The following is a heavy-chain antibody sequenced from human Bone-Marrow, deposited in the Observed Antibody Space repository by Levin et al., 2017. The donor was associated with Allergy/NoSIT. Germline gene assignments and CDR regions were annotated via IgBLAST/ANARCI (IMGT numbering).Heavy chain of an antibody. V-gene: IGHV3-23*01. J-gene: IGHJ4*02. CDR3: AKGSSGWFQEMHS. CDR1: GFTFYTSA. D-gene: IGHD6-19*01. Sequence: GGSLRLSCTASGFTFYTSAMTWVRQAPGKALGWVSAIGGSGDITSYADSVKGRFTVSRDNSKNMLFLQMDSLRVEDTAFYYCAKGSSGWFQEMHSWGQGILVTVSS. CDR2: IGGSGDIT.